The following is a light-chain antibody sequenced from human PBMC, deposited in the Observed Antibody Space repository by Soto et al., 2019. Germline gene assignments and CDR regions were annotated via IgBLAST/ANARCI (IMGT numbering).Light chain of an antibody. CDR1: QSVSSW. J-gene: IGKJ1*01. CDR3: QQYNIYPWT. CDR2: KAS. Sequence: DIHITHSPSTLSSSVLYIFTITCLASQSVSSWLAWFQQKPGKAPKLLIYKASSLESGVPSRFSGSGSGTEFTLTVSSLQPDDFATYYCQQYNIYPWTFGQGTKVDI. V-gene: IGKV1-5*03.